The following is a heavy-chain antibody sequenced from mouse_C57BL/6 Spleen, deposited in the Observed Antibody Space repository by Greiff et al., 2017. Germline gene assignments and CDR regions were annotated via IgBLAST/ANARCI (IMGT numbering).Heavy chain of an antibody. CDR3: ARKRWDSYPY. CDR2: INPYNGGT. V-gene: IGHV1-19*01. Sequence: EVQLQQSGPVLVKPGASVKMSCKASGYTFTDYYMNWVKQSHGKSLEWIGVINPYNGGTSYNQKFKGKATLTVDKSSSTAYMELNSLTSEDSAVYYCARKRWDSYPYWGQGTLVTVSA. D-gene: IGHD3-3*01. J-gene: IGHJ3*01. CDR1: GYTFTDYY.